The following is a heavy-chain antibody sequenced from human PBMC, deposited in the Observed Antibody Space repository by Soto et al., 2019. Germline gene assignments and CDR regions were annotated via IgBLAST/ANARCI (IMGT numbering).Heavy chain of an antibody. CDR1: GGSISSYY. V-gene: IGHV4-59*01. Sequence: TSETLSLTCTVSGGSISSYYWSWIRQPPGKGLEWIGYIYYSGSTNYNPSLKSRVTISVDTSKNQFSLKLSSVTAADTAVHYCARGSEVGALLYYFDYWGQGTLVTVSS. CDR2: IYYSGST. J-gene: IGHJ4*02. CDR3: ARGSEVGALLYYFDY. D-gene: IGHD1-26*01.